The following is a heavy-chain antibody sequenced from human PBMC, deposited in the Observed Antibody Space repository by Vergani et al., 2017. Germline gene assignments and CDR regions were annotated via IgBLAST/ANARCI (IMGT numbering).Heavy chain of an antibody. J-gene: IGHJ4*02. CDR3: ARGALWWLRQIDS. V-gene: IGHV4-61*02. Sequence: QVQLQESGPGLVKPSQSLSLTCTVSGGSISGVSYYLSWVRQPTVKGLEWIGRIYYSCDTKYNPSLKSRVTMSLDTSKNQFSLKLYSVTAADTAVYYCARGALWWLRQIDSWGQGTLVTVSS. CDR1: GGSISGVSYY. CDR2: IYYSCDT. D-gene: IGHD2-21*01.